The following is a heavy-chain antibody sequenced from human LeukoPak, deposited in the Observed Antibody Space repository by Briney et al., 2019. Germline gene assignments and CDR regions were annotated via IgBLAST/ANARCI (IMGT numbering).Heavy chain of an antibody. J-gene: IGHJ4*02. CDR2: VSGSGGNI. Sequence: GGSLRLSCAASGFTFSSYTMSWVRQAPGKGLEWVSGVSGSGGNIHYADSVKGRFTISRDNSKNTLYLQMNSLRAEDTAVYYCAKQENYDYVWGTQHFDYWGQGTLVTVSS. D-gene: IGHD3-16*01. CDR3: AKQENYDYVWGTQHFDY. CDR1: GFTFSSYT. V-gene: IGHV3-23*01.